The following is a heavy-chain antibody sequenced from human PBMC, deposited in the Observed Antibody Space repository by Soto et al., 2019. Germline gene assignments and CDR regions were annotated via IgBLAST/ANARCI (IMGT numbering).Heavy chain of an antibody. V-gene: IGHV4-59*08. CDR3: ARHPSNFWFDP. J-gene: IGHJ5*02. Sequence: TLSLTCTVSGGSISSYYWSWIRQPPGKGLEWIGYIYYSGSTNYNPSLKSRVTISVDTSKNQFSLKLSSVTAADTAVYYCARHPSNFWFDPWGQGTLVTVSS. CDR2: IYYSGST. CDR1: GGSISSYY. D-gene: IGHD4-4*01.